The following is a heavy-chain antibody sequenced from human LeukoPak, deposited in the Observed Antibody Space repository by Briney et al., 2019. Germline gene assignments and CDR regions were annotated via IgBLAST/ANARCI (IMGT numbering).Heavy chain of an antibody. CDR2: IYYSGST. D-gene: IGHD2-8*01. V-gene: IGHV4-31*03. Sequence: PSETLSLTCTVSGGSTSSGGYYWSWIRQHPGKGLEWIGYIYYSGSTYYNPSLKSRVTISVDTSKNQFSLKLSSVTAADTAVYYCAGGYCTNGVCPISDYWGQGTLVTVSS. J-gene: IGHJ4*02. CDR3: AGGYCTNGVCPISDY. CDR1: GGSTSSGGYY.